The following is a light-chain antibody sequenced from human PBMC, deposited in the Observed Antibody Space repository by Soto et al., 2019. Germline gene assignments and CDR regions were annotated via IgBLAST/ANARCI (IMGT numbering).Light chain of an antibody. CDR1: QCIKDY. Sequence: EIVMTQSRATLSFSPGERAALSCRASQCIKDYVAWFQQKPGQAPRLLIYGASTRATAIPARFSGSGSGTEFTLSISSLQSEDFAVYYCQKYNTWPRKFGQGTKVDIK. CDR2: GAS. CDR3: QKYNTWPRK. J-gene: IGKJ1*01. V-gene: IGKV3-15*01.